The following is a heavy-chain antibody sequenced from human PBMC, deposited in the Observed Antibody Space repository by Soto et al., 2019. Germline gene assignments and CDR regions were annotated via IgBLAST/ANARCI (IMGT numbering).Heavy chain of an antibody. Sequence: PGKGLEWIGEINHRGSTNYNPSLKSRVTISVDTSKNQFSLKLSSVTAADAAVYYCASWLIFGVVRYYYGMDVWGQGTTVTVSS. J-gene: IGHJ6*02. CDR3: ASWLIFGVVRYYYGMDV. D-gene: IGHD3-3*01. CDR2: INHRGST. V-gene: IGHV4-34*01.